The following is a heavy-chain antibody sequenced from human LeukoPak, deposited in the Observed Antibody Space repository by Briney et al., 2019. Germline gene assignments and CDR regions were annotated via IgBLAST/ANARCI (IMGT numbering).Heavy chain of an antibody. Sequence: GGSLRLSCAASGFTFSSYAMSWVRQAPGKGLEWVSAISGSGGSTYYADSVKGRFTISRGNSKNTLYLQMNSLRAEDTAVYYCAKTTGGPKITMLFDIWGQGTMVTVSS. V-gene: IGHV3-23*01. CDR3: AKTTGGPKITMLFDI. CDR1: GFTFSSYA. D-gene: IGHD3-10*01. CDR2: ISGSGGST. J-gene: IGHJ3*02.